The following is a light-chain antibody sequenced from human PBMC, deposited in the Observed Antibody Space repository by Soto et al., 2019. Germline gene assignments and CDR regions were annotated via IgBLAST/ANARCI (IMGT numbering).Light chain of an antibody. V-gene: IGKV3-11*01. CDR3: QQYYSTPPT. CDR2: DAS. CDR1: QSVSSY. J-gene: IGKJ4*01. Sequence: EIVLTQSPATLSLSPGERATLSCRASQSVSSYLAWYQQKPGQAPRLLIYDASNRATGIPARFSGSGSGTDFTLTISSLEPEDFAVYYCQQYYSTPPTFGGGTKLEIK.